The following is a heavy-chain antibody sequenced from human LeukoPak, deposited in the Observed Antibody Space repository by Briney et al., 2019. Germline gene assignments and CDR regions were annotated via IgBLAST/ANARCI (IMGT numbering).Heavy chain of an antibody. CDR3: AKDEEQQLATYYFDY. Sequence: GGSLRLSCTASGFTFSNFWMGWVRQAPGKGLEWVANIKQDETEKFYVGSVKGRFTISRDNSKNTLYLQMNSLRAEDTAVYYCAKDEEQQLATYYFDYWGQGTLVTVSS. D-gene: IGHD6-13*01. V-gene: IGHV3-7*03. CDR2: IKQDETEK. CDR1: GFTFSNFW. J-gene: IGHJ4*02.